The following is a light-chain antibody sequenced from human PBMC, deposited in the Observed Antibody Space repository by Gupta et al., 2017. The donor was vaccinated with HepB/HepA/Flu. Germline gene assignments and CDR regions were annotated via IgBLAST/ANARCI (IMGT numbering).Light chain of an antibody. CDR3: VLYVGSGIWV. CDR2: RTN. Sequence: QTVVTQEPSFSVSPGGTVTLTCGLSAGSVSSSNYPSWYQQTPGQAPRTLIYRTNTRSSGVPDRFPGSTLGNKAALTITGAQADDESDYYCVLYVGSGIWVFGGGTKLTVL. J-gene: IGLJ3*02. CDR1: AGSVSSSNY. V-gene: IGLV8-61*01.